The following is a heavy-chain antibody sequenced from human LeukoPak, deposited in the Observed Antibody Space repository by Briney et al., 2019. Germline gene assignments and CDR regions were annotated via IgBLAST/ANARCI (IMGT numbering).Heavy chain of an antibody. D-gene: IGHD6-13*01. CDR3: ASIVEQQLVPWGEYYFDY. J-gene: IGHJ4*02. Sequence: PSDTLSLTCTVSGGSISSYYWSWIRQPPGKGLEWIGYISYSGSTNYNPSLKSRVTISVDTSKNQFSLKLSSVTAADMAVYYCASIVEQQLVPWGEYYFDYWGQGTLFTVCS. V-gene: IGHV4-59*08. CDR2: ISYSGST. CDR1: GGSISSYY.